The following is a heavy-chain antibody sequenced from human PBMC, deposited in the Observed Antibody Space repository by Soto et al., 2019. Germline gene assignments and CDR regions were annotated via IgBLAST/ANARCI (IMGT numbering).Heavy chain of an antibody. CDR3: ARFPVRGVIITGPYYYYGMDV. D-gene: IGHD3-10*01. CDR1: GRSFSGYY. CDR2: INHSGST. J-gene: IGHJ6*02. Sequence: SETLFLTCAFNGRSFSGYYWSWMCQPSGQGLEWIGEINHSGSTNYNPSLKSRVTISVDTSKNQFSLKLSSVTAADTAVYYCARFPVRGVIITGPYYYYGMDVWGQGTTVS. V-gene: IGHV4-34*01.